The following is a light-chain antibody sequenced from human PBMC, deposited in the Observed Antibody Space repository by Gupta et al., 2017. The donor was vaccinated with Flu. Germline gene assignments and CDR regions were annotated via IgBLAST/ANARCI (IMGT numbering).Light chain of an antibody. CDR3: SSYTFSATRWV. CDR1: SSVIGGYNY. V-gene: IGLV2-14*01. Sequence: SSVIGGYNYVSWYQQKSGEAPKLLLYEVTKRPSGVSDRFSGSKSDNTASLTISGLQAEDEATYHCSSYTFSATRWVFGGGTTVTVL. J-gene: IGLJ3*02. CDR2: EVT.